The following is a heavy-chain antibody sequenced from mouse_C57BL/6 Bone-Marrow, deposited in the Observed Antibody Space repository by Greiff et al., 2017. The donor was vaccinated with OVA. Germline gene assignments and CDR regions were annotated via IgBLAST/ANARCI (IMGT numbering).Heavy chain of an antibody. CDR2: IYPRDGST. CDR3: ARDGNYGWYFDV. J-gene: IGHJ1*03. V-gene: IGHV1-78*01. CDR1: GYTFTDHT. D-gene: IGHD2-1*01. Sequence: VQLQQSDAELVKPGASVKISCKVSGYTFTDHTIHWMKQRPEQGLEWIGYIYPRDGSTKYNEKFKGKATLTADKYSSTPYMQLNSLTSETSAVYFCARDGNYGWYFDVWGTGTTVTVSS.